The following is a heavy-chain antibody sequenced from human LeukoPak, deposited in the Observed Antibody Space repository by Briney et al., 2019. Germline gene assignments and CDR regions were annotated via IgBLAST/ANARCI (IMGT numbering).Heavy chain of an antibody. CDR3: ARAGSSSWPSDFDY. J-gene: IGHJ4*02. CDR2: ISAYNGNT. V-gene: IGHV1-18*01. Sequence: ASVKVSFKASGYTFTSYGISWVRQAPGQGLEWMGWISAYNGNTNYAQKLQGRVTMTTDTSTSTAYMELRSLRSDDTAVYYCARAGSSSWPSDFDYWGQGTLVTVSS. D-gene: IGHD6-13*01. CDR1: GYTFTSYG.